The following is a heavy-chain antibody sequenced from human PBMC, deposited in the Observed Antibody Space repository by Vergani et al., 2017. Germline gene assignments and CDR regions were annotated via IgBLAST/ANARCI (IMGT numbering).Heavy chain of an antibody. CDR3: ARRPYQMLDLTFDP. CDR2: ISSDGGST. CDR1: GFTFSTYA. V-gene: IGHV3-23*01. Sequence: EVQLLESGGGLVQPGGSLRLSCAASGFTFSTYAMTWVRQAPGKGLEWVSTISSDGGSTYYADSVKGRFTISRDNSKNTLSLQMNSLSAEDTAVYYCARRPYQMLDLTFDPWGQGTLVTVAS. J-gene: IGHJ5*02. D-gene: IGHD2-2*01.